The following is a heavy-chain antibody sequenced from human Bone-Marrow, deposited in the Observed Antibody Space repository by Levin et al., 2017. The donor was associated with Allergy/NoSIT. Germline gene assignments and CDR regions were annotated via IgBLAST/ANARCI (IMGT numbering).Heavy chain of an antibody. V-gene: IGHV4-34*01. CDR3: ASRSLGSGWSFDS. CDR1: GGSFSGLY. Sequence: PSETLSLTCAVSGGSFSGLYWSWIRQSPGKGLEWLGQISHSGSTNYNPSLKSRVTVSLDTTQNQVSLKLTSVTAADTAVYYCASRSLGSGWSFDSWGQGTLVTVSS. D-gene: IGHD6-13*01. CDR2: ISHSGST. J-gene: IGHJ4*02.